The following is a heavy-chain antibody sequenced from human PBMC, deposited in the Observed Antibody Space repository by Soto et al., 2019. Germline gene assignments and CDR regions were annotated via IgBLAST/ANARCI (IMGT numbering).Heavy chain of an antibody. Sequence: GESLKISCKGSGYSFTSYWIGWVRQMPGKGLEWMGIIYPGDSDTRYSPSFQVQVTISADKSISTAYLQWSSLKASDTAMYYCARPSADGGQYRATVTTVPLRHWGQGTLVTVSS. V-gene: IGHV5-51*01. CDR1: GYSFTSYW. CDR2: IYPGDSDT. J-gene: IGHJ4*02. D-gene: IGHD4-17*01. CDR3: ARPSADGGQYRATVTTVPLRH.